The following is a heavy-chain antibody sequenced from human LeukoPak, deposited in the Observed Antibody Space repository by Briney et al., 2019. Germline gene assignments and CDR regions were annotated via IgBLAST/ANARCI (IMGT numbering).Heavy chain of an antibody. CDR1: GFTFSSYS. CDR3: ARDKGKVAAQGVFDY. J-gene: IGHJ4*02. V-gene: IGHV3-33*08. Sequence: PGGSLRLSCAASGFTFSSYSMKWVRQAPGKGLEWVAVIWYDGSNKYYADSVKGRFTISRDNSKNTLYLQMNSLRAEDTAVYYCARDKGKVAAQGVFDYWGQGTLVTVSS. D-gene: IGHD5-12*01. CDR2: IWYDGSNK.